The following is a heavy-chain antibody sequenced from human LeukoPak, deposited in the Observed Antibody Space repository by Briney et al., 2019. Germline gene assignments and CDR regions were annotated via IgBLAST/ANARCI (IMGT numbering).Heavy chain of an antibody. CDR3: ARTADYYGSSGYAFYFDY. V-gene: IGHV1-18*01. Sequence: ASVKVSCKASGYTFTSYGISWVRQAPGQGLEWMGWISAYNGNTNYAQKLQGRVTMTTDTSTSTAYMELRSLRSDDTAVYYCARTADYYGSSGYAFYFDYWGQGTLVTVSS. CDR2: ISAYNGNT. CDR1: GYTFTSYG. J-gene: IGHJ4*02. D-gene: IGHD3-22*01.